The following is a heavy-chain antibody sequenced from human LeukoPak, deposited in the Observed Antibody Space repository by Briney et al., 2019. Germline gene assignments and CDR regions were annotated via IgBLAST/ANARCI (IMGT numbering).Heavy chain of an antibody. J-gene: IGHJ6*03. Sequence: SETLSLTCNVSGGSISGYFWSWIRQPAGKGLEWIGRIYASGSTNYNPSLKSRVTMSVDTSKNLFSLKLTSVTAADTAVYYCARDGGYCSGVTCYNHYYYMDVWGKGTTVTISS. CDR2: IYASGST. CDR1: GGSISGYF. V-gene: IGHV4-4*07. D-gene: IGHD2-15*01. CDR3: ARDGGYCSGVTCYNHYYYMDV.